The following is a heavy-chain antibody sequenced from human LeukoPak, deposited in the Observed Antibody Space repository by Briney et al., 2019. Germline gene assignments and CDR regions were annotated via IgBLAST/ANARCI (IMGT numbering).Heavy chain of an antibody. V-gene: IGHV4-59*08. CDR3: ARSVSGSWGGLDY. J-gene: IGHJ4*02. Sequence: SEPLSLTCAVYGGSFSGYYWSWIRQPPGKGLEWIGYISYSGSTNYNPSLKSRVTISVDTSKNQFSLKLSSVTAADTAVYYCARSVSGSWGGLDYWGQGTLVTVSS. D-gene: IGHD3-16*01. CDR1: GGSFSGYY. CDR2: ISYSGST.